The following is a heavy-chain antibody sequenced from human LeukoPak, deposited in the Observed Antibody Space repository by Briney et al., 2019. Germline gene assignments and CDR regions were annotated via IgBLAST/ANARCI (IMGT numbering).Heavy chain of an antibody. CDR2: IKQDGSEK. Sequence: GGSLRLSCAASGFTFSSYWMSWVRQAPGKGLEWVANIKQDGSEKYYVDSVKGRFTISRDNAKNSLYLQMNTLRAEDTAVYYCARLQATRRPGLRFLPYYCYIDVWGKGTTVTVSS. CDR3: ARLQATRRPGLRFLPYYCYIDV. J-gene: IGHJ6*03. CDR1: GFTFSSYW. D-gene: IGHD3-3*01. V-gene: IGHV3-7*01.